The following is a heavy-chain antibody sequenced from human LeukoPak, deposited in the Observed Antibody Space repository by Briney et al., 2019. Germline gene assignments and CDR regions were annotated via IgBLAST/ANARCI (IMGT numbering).Heavy chain of an antibody. CDR3: ARQGSSIV. D-gene: IGHD2-2*01. J-gene: IGHJ4*02. CDR2: INHSGST. Sequence: SSETLSLTCAVYGGSFSGYYWSWIRQPPGKGLEWIGEINHSGSTNYNPSLKSRVTISVDTSKNQFSLKLSSVTAADTAVYYCARQGSSIVWGQGTLVTVSS. CDR1: GGSFSGYY. V-gene: IGHV4-34*01.